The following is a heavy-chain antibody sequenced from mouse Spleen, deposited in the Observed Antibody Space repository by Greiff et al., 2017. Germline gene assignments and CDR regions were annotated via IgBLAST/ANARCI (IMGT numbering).Heavy chain of an antibody. J-gene: IGHJ4*01. V-gene: IGHV2-2*01. CDR1: GFSFTSYG. Sequence: QVQLQQSGPGLVQPSQCLSITCTVSGFSFTSYGVHWVRQSPGKGLEWLGVIWSGGSTDYNAAFISRLSISTENTQSQVFCKMNSLQADDTAIYYGATPHYYDAMDYWGQGTTVTVSS. CDR3: ATPHYYDAMDY. CDR2: IWSGGST.